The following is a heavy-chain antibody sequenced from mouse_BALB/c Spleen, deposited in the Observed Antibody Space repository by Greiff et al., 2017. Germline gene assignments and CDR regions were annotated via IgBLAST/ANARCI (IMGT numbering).Heavy chain of an antibody. Sequence: QVQLQQSGAELAKPGASVKMSCKASGYTFTSYWMHWVKQRPGQGLEWIGYINPSTGYTEYNQKFKDKATLTADKSSSTAYMQLSSLTSEDSAVYYCARGLLRLRLYAMDYWGQGTSVTVSS. CDR1: GYTFTSYW. D-gene: IGHD1-2*01. CDR2: INPSTGYT. CDR3: ARGLLRLRLYAMDY. V-gene: IGHV1-7*01. J-gene: IGHJ4*01.